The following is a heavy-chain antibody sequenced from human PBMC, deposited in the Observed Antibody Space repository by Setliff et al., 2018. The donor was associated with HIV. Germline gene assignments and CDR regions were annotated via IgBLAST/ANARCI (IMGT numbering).Heavy chain of an antibody. CDR1: GFTFSYYT. CDR3: ASGCSGGTCYSLSGDYYYYMDV. CDR2: ISSSSSYI. D-gene: IGHD2-15*01. J-gene: IGHJ6*03. Sequence: GGSLRLSCAASGFTFSYYTMNWVRQAPGKGLEWVSSISSSSSYIYYADSVKGRFTISRDNAKNSLYLQMNSLRAEDTAVYYCASGCSGGTCYSLSGDYYYYMDVWGKGTTVTVSS. V-gene: IGHV3-21*01.